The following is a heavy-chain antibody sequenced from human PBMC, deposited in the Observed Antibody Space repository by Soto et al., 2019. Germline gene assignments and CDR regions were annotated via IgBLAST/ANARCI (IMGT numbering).Heavy chain of an antibody. D-gene: IGHD5-18*01. V-gene: IGHV4-39*01. Sequence: SSETLSLTCTVSGGSISSSSYYWGWIRQPPGKGLEWIGSIYYSGSTYYNPSLKSRVTISVDTSKNQFSLKLSSVTAADTAVYYCAMGDTAMVTGFHYWGQGTLVTVSS. CDR3: AMGDTAMVTGFHY. CDR2: IYYSGST. CDR1: GGSISSSSYY. J-gene: IGHJ4*02.